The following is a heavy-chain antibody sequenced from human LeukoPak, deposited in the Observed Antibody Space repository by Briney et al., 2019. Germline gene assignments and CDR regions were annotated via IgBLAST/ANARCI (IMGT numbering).Heavy chain of an antibody. D-gene: IGHD2-2*01. Sequence: PGRSLRLSCAASGFTFSNYAFHWVRQAPGKVLEWVAVISYDGNNKYYADSVKGRFTISRENSKNTLYVQMNSLRAEDTAVYYCARLTSPAAPDFWGGGTLVTVSS. V-gene: IGHV3-30*04. CDR3: ARLTSPAAPDF. CDR2: ISYDGNNK. CDR1: GFTFSNYA. J-gene: IGHJ4*02.